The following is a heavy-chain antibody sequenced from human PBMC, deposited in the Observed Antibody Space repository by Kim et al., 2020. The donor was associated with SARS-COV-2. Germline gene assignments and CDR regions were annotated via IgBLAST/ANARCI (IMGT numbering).Heavy chain of an antibody. CDR2: IYHSGST. CDR3: ARVKGQLWLGALYYYGMEV. V-gene: IGHV4-4*02. D-gene: IGHD5-18*01. J-gene: IGHJ6*02. Sequence: SETLSLTCAVSGGSISSSNWWSWVRQPPGKGLEWIGEIYHSGSTNYNPSLKSRVTISVDKSKNQFSLKLSSVTAADTAVYYCARVKGQLWLGALYYYGMEVWGHGTTVTVSS. CDR1: GGSISSSNW.